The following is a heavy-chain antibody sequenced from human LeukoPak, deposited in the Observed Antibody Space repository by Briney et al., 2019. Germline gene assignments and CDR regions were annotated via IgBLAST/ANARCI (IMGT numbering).Heavy chain of an antibody. D-gene: IGHD5-24*01. J-gene: IGHJ4*02. CDR1: GFSVSTNY. V-gene: IGHV3-53*01. Sequence: GGSLRLSCAASGFSVSTNYMTWVRQAPGKGLEWVSVIYSGGTTYYADSVKGRFTISGDNSKNTLYLQMTSLRVEDTAVYYCARGRRDGYNLGYWGLGTLVTVSS. CDR3: ARGRRDGYNLGY. CDR2: IYSGGTT.